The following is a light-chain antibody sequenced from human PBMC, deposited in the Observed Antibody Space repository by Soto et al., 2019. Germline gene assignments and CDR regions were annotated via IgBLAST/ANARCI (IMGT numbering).Light chain of an antibody. CDR2: EGT. V-gene: IGLV2-23*01. CDR3: CSYAGSSTEV. CDR1: SSDVGSYNL. Sequence: QAVVTQPASVSGSPGQSITISCTGTSSDVGSYNLVSWYQQHPGKAPKLMIYEGTKRPSGVSNRFSGSKSGNTASLTISGLQAEDEADYYCCSYAGSSTEVFGGGTKLTVL. J-gene: IGLJ2*01.